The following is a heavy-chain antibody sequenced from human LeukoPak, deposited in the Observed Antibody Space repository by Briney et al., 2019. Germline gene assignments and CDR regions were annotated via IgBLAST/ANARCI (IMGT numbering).Heavy chain of an antibody. Sequence: QPGGSLRLSCAASGFTVSSNYMSWVRQAPGKGLEWVSAITGSGGSTYYADSVKGRFTISRDNSKNTLYLQINSLTVDDAALYYCARGGVYIGSFFDYWGQGTLVTVSS. V-gene: IGHV3-23*01. CDR3: ARGGVYIGSFFDY. CDR1: GFTVSSNY. J-gene: IGHJ4*02. CDR2: ITGSGGST. D-gene: IGHD1-26*01.